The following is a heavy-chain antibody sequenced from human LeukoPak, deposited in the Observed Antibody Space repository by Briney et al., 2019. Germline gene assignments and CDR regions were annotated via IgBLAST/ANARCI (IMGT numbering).Heavy chain of an antibody. D-gene: IGHD4-23*01. CDR3: ARNLDTVDYYFDY. J-gene: IGHJ4*02. Sequence: GGSLRLSCAASGFTFSTYWMSWVRQAPGKGLEWVANIKQDGSEKYYVDSVKGRFTISRDNAKNSLYLQMNSLRDEDTAVYYCARNLDTVDYYFDYWGQGTLVTVSS. V-gene: IGHV3-7*02. CDR1: GFTFSTYW. CDR2: IKQDGSEK.